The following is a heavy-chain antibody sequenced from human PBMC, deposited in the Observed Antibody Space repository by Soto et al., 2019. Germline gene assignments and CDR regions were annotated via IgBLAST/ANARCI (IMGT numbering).Heavy chain of an antibody. CDR2: INPDGSQK. V-gene: IGHV3-7*05. CDR1: GFVFNTYW. D-gene: IGHD3-10*01. CDR3: TRVSRSDDKDF. J-gene: IGHJ4*02. Sequence: GGSLRLSCATPGFVFNTYWMNWVRLAPGRGLEWVANINPDGSQKYYVDSVKGRFTISRDYAKTSVYLQMNSLRVEDTALYYCTRVSRSDDKDFWGQGTLVTVS.